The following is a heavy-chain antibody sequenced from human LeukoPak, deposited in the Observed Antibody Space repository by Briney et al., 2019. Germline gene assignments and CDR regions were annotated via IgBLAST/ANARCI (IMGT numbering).Heavy chain of an antibody. CDR2: IWYGGSK. V-gene: IGHV3-33*01. CDR3: ARARNNYDRSGFSALDY. Sequence: PGRSLRLSCAASGVAFDSHGMHWVRQAPGKGLEWVAVIWYGGSKDYADSVKGRFTISRDNSKNTLYLQMNSLRAEDTAVYYCARARNNYDRSGFSALDYWGQGTLVTVSS. CDR1: GVAFDSHG. D-gene: IGHD3-22*01. J-gene: IGHJ4*02.